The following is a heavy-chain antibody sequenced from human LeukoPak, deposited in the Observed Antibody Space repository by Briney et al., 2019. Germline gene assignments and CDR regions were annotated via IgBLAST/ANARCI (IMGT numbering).Heavy chain of an antibody. CDR2: ISVGGEDT. CDR1: GFPFGGYV. Sequence: GGSLRLSCTASGFPFGGYVMSWVRQAPGKGLEWVSYISVGGEDTYHADSVKGRFTISRDNYKSTFYLQMDSLRAHDTAVYYCARTIAQYSTSCLYFYHGLDVWGQGTTVTVSS. CDR3: ARTIAQYSTSCLYFYHGLDV. D-gene: IGHD2-2*01. J-gene: IGHJ6*02. V-gene: IGHV3-23*01.